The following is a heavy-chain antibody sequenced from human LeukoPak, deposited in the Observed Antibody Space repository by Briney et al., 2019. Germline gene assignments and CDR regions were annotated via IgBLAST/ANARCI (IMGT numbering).Heavy chain of an antibody. Sequence: PSETLSLTCTVSGDSIGSHYWSWIRQAPGKGLEYVGYIYYSGSTNYNPSLKSRVTISVDTSKNQFSLKLSSVTAADTAVYYCARDGGDGYNSNFDYWGQGTLVTVSS. D-gene: IGHD5-24*01. J-gene: IGHJ4*02. CDR1: GDSIGSHY. CDR3: ARDGGDGYNSNFDY. CDR2: IYYSGST. V-gene: IGHV4-59*11.